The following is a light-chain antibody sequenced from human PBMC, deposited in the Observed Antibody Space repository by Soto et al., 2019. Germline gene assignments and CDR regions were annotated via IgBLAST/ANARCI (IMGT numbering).Light chain of an antibody. CDR1: QGIGSY. CDR2: AAS. J-gene: IGKJ1*01. Sequence: DIQLTQSPSFLSASVGDRVSITCRASQGIGSYLAWYQQKPGKAPNLLIYAASSLQSGVASRFSGSGSGTDFTLTISSLQPEDFATYYCQQSYSALWGTCGQGTKVDIK. CDR3: QQSYSALWGT. V-gene: IGKV1-39*01.